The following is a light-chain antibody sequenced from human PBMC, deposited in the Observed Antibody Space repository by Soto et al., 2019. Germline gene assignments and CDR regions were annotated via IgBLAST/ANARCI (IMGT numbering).Light chain of an antibody. J-gene: IGKJ2*01. CDR1: QSVGSW. Sequence: EILLTQSPATLSLSPGDRATLSCRASQSVGSWLVWYQQRPGQAPRLLIYDASDRATGIPPRFRGSGSGTDFTLTSSNLEPEDFAVYYCQQRSAWPRTFGQGTKLEIK. V-gene: IGKV3-11*01. CDR2: DAS. CDR3: QQRSAWPRT.